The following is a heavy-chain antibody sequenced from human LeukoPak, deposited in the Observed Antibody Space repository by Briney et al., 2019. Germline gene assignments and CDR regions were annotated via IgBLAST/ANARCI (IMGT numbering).Heavy chain of an antibody. V-gene: IGHV4-39*02. CDR2: IYYSGST. J-gene: IGHJ4*02. Sequence: SETLSLTCTVSGGSISSSSYYWGWIRQPPGKGLEWIGSIYYSGSTYYNPSLKSRVTISVDTSKNRFSLKLSSVTAADTAVYYCTREVVSQQQLWDWGQGTLVTVSS. CDR3: TREVVSQQQLWD. CDR1: GGSISSSSYY. D-gene: IGHD6-13*01.